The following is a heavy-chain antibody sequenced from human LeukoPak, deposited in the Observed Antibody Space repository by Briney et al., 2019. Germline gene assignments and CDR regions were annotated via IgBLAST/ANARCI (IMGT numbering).Heavy chain of an antibody. V-gene: IGHV3-23*01. Sequence: GGSLRLSCEASGFTFGAYAMTWVRQAPGKGLEWVSSIGSDNKPHYSESVKGRFAISRDNSKSMLFLQLNSLRAEDTALYYCARDLHYYVAMDVSGQGTTVTVSS. D-gene: IGHD3-10*02. J-gene: IGHJ6*02. CDR2: IGSDNKP. CDR3: ARDLHYYVAMDV. CDR1: GFTFGAYA.